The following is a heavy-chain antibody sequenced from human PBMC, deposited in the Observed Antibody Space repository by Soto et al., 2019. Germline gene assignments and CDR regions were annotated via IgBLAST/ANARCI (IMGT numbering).Heavy chain of an antibody. CDR2: ISYDGSNK. J-gene: IGHJ4*02. CDR1: GFTFSSYG. D-gene: IGHD6-19*01. CDR3: AKDRGSGWPLDY. V-gene: IGHV3-30*18. Sequence: GESLKISCAASGFTFSSYGMHWVRQAPGKGLEWVAVISYDGSNKYYADSVKGRFTISRDNSKNTLYLQMNSLRAEDTAVYYCAKDRGSGWPLDYWGQGTLVTVSS.